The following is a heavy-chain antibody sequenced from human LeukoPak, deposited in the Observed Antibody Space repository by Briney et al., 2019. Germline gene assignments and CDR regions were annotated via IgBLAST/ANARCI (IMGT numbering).Heavy chain of an antibody. Sequence: ASVTVSCKTPGYNFTDFYIHWVRQAPGQGLEWMGLIKPNSGVTKYAEKFQGRVTMTTETSMSTAFMELSRLRSDDTADYYCARDPPMAGTPSLDSWGQGTPVIVSS. V-gene: IGHV1-2*02. D-gene: IGHD1-14*01. CDR2: IKPNSGVT. CDR1: GYNFTDFY. J-gene: IGHJ5*01. CDR3: ARDPPMAGTPSLDS.